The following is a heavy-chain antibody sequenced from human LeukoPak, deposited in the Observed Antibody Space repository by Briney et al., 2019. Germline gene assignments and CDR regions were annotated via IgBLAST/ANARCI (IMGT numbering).Heavy chain of an antibody. Sequence: AGGSLRLSCAASGFTFSSYSMNWVRQAPGKGLEWVSSISSSSSYIYYADSVKGRFTISRDNGKNSLYLQMNSVRAEDTAVYYCARDASYSPPYYDYVWGSYRWFDPWGQGTLVTVSS. J-gene: IGHJ5*02. CDR1: GFTFSSYS. CDR3: ARDASYSPPYYDYVWGSYRWFDP. D-gene: IGHD3-16*01. V-gene: IGHV3-21*01. CDR2: ISSSSSYI.